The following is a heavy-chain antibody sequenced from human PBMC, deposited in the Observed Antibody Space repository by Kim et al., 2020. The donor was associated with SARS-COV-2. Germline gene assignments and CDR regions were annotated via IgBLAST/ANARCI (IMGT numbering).Heavy chain of an antibody. J-gene: IGHJ5*02. CDR3: ALGDWGLAGGP. CDR2: T. Sequence: TSYNPALKGRVTISVDTSKNQFSLKLSSVTAADTAVYYCALGDWGLAGGPWGQGTLVTVSS. D-gene: IGHD7-27*01. V-gene: IGHV4-39*01.